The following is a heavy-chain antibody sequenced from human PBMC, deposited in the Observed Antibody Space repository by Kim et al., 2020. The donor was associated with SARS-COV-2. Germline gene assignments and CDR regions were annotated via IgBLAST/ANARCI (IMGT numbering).Heavy chain of an antibody. D-gene: IGHD6-13*01. CDR3: ARVGDIVTTGTHDAFDI. CDR2: IYNTGST. Sequence: SETLSLTCTVSGGSISSGGYYWSWIRQHPGKGLEWIGYIYNTGSTYYNPSLKSRVIISVDTFKNQFSLKLSSVTAADTAVYYCARVGDIVTTGTHDAFDIWGLGTMVTVSS. CDR1: GGSISSGGYY. J-gene: IGHJ3*02. V-gene: IGHV4-31*03.